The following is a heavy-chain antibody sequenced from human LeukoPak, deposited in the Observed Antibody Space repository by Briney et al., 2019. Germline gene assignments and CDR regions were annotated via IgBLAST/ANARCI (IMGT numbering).Heavy chain of an antibody. Sequence: SETLFLTCTVSGGSISSYYWSWIRQPPGKGLGWIGYISYSGSTNYNPSLKSRVTISVDTSKNQFSLKLTSVTAADTATYYCARTGGYSSPLGFWGQGTLVTVSS. V-gene: IGHV4-59*13. CDR2: ISYSGST. D-gene: IGHD4-11*01. J-gene: IGHJ4*02. CDR1: GGSISSYY. CDR3: ARTGGYSSPLGF.